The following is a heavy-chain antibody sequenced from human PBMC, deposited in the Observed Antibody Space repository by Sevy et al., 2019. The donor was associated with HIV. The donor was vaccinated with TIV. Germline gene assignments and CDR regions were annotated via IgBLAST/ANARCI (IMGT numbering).Heavy chain of an antibody. V-gene: IGHV3-7*01. CDR1: GFSFRSYW. D-gene: IGHD4-17*01. Sequence: GGSLRLSCAASGFSFRSYWMSWLRQAPGKGLEWVANIRQDGSEKYDVHFVKGRFTISRDNAENSLYLQMNSLRAEDTAVYYCAREGSYGDHDYQYYYGMDVWGQGTTVTVSS. J-gene: IGHJ6*02. CDR2: IRQDGSEK. CDR3: AREGSYGDHDYQYYYGMDV.